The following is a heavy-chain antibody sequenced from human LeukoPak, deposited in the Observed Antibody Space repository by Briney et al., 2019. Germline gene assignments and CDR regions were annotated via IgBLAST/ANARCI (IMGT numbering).Heavy chain of an antibody. CDR2: ISGSGGST. CDR3: AKVENQRISMIVVANGYFDY. V-gene: IGHV3-23*01. Sequence: PGGSLRLSCAASGSTFSSYAMSWVRQAPGKGLEWVSGISGSGGSTYYADSVKGRFTISRDNSKNTLYLQMNSLRAEDTAVYYCAKVENQRISMIVVANGYFDYWGQGTLVTVSS. D-gene: IGHD3-22*01. CDR1: GSTFSSYA. J-gene: IGHJ4*02.